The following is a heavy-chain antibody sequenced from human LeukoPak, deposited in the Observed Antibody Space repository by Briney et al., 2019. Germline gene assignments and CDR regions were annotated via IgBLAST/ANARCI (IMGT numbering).Heavy chain of an antibody. CDR1: GGTFSSYA. D-gene: IGHD3-3*01. Sequence: GASVKVSFKASGGTFSSYAISWVRQAPGQGLEWMGGIFPVFCTANYAQKFKGKVTITADESTSTAYMELSSLRSEDTAVYYCARELRNDFWSGYFVYWGQGTLVTVSS. J-gene: IGHJ4*02. V-gene: IGHV1-69*13. CDR3: ARELRNDFWSGYFVY. CDR2: IFPVFCTA.